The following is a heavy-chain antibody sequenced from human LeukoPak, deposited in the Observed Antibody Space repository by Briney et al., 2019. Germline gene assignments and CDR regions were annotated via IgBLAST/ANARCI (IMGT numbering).Heavy chain of an antibody. J-gene: IGHJ4*02. CDR3: ARDLGGY. CDR2: ISNDGSNK. CDR1: GFTFSSYA. D-gene: IGHD3-3*01. Sequence: GGSLRLSCAASGFTFSSYAMHWVRQAPGKGLEWVAVISNDGSNKYYADSVKGRFTISRDNSKNTLYLQMNSLRAEDTAVYYCARDLGGYWGQGTLVTVSS. V-gene: IGHV3-30-3*01.